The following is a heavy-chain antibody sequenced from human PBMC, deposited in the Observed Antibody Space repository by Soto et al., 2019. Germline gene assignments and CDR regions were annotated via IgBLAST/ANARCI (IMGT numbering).Heavy chain of an antibody. D-gene: IGHD2-15*01. Sequence: SETLSLTCAVYGGSFSGYYRSWIRQPPGKGLEWIGEINHSGSTNYNPSLKSRVTISVDTSKNQFSLKLSSVTAADTAVYYCASQKSVVVAAKDSAFDIWGQGTMVTVSS. V-gene: IGHV4-34*01. CDR1: GGSFSGYY. CDR3: ASQKSVVVAAKDSAFDI. J-gene: IGHJ3*02. CDR2: INHSGST.